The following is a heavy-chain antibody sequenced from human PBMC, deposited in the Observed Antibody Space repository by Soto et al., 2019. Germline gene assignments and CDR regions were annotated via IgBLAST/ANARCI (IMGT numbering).Heavy chain of an antibody. V-gene: IGHV3-33*01. CDR2: ICYDGSNK. D-gene: IGHD6-19*01. CDR1: GFTFSIYG. J-gene: IGHJ6*01. Sequence: GGSLRFSCVSSGFTFSIYGMHWVRQAPGKGLEWVAVICYDGSNKYYADSVKGRFTISIDNSKNTLYLQMNSLRAEDTAVYYCARVGSSYYYGMDVWGHGTTVTGSS. CDR3: ARVGSSYYYGMDV.